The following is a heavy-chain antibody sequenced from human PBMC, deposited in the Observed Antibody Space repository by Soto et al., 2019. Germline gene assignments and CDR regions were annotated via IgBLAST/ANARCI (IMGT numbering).Heavy chain of an antibody. CDR3: ARGDRGGYCSGGSCDY. CDR2: ISAYNGNT. V-gene: IGHV1-18*01. Sequence: QVQLVQSGAEVKKPGASVKVSCKASGYTFTSYGISWVRQAPGQGLEWMGWISAYNGNTNYAQKLQGRVTMTTDTPTSPAYMELRSLRSDDTAVYYCARGDRGGYCSGGSCDYWGQGTLVTVSS. D-gene: IGHD2-15*01. J-gene: IGHJ4*02. CDR1: GYTFTSYG.